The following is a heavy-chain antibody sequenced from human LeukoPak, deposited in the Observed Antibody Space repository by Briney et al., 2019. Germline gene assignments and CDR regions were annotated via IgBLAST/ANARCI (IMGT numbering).Heavy chain of an antibody. D-gene: IGHD5-12*01. J-gene: IGHJ5*02. CDR1: GYSISSGYY. V-gene: IGHV4-38-2*02. CDR2: IYHSGST. Sequence: PSETLSLTCTVSGYSISSGYYWGWIRQPPGKGLEWIGSIYHSGSTYYNPSLKSRVTISVDTSKNQFSLKLSSVTAADTAVYYCARDGLRGITPGGVSQYIVATMYWFDPWGQGTLVTVSS. CDR3: ARDGLRGITPGGVSQYIVATMYWFDP.